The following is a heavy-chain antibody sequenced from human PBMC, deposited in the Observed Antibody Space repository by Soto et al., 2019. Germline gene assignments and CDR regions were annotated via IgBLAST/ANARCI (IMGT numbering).Heavy chain of an antibody. D-gene: IGHD3-9*01. V-gene: IGHV3-23*01. CDR2: ISGSGGST. Sequence: EVQLLESGGGLVQPGGSLRLSCAASGFTFSSYAMSWVRQAPGKGLEWVSAISGSGGSTYYADSVKGRFTISRDNSKNSLYLQMNSLRAGDTAVYYCAKDHRYLDWLLYGWGQGSLVTVSS. J-gene: IGHJ4*02. CDR3: AKDHRYLDWLLYG. CDR1: GFTFSSYA.